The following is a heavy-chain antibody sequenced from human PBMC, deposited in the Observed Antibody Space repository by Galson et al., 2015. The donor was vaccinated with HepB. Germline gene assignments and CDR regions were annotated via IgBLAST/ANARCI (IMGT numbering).Heavy chain of an antibody. CDR2: IIPIFGTA. J-gene: IGHJ6*02. CDR3: ARDIAVAGTGTTGNYYYGMDV. CDR1: GGTFSSYA. D-gene: IGHD6-19*01. Sequence: QSGAEVKKPGSSVKVSCKASGGTFSSYAISWVRQAPGQGLEWMGGIIPIFGTANYAQKFQGRVTITADESTSTAYMELSSLRSEDTAVYYCARDIAVAGTGTTGNYYYGMDVWGQGTTVTVSS. V-gene: IGHV1-69*01.